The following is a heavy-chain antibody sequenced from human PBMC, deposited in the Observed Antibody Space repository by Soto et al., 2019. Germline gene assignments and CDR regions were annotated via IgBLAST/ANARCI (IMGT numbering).Heavy chain of an antibody. V-gene: IGHV3-48*03. J-gene: IGHJ3*02. CDR1: GFTFRSYE. CDR3: ARRIWDKFVVAAATRAAFDI. CDR2: ISSSGTSI. D-gene: IGHD2-15*01. Sequence: EVRLVESGGGLVQPGGSLRLSCAASGFTFRSYEMHWVRQAPRKGLEWVSYISSSGTSIYYADSVRGRFTVSRDTAKNSLYLQLDSLRAEDTAVYYCARRIWDKFVVAAATRAAFDIWGQGTLVSVSS.